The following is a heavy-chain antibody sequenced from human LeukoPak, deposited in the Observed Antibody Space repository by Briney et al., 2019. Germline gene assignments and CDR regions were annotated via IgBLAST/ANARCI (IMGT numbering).Heavy chain of an antibody. Sequence: VKVSCKASGGTFSSYAISWVRQAPGQGLEWMGGIIPIFGTANYAQKFQGRVTITTDESTSTAYMELSRLRSDDTAVYYCARDRYYYDGIDYPYSDAFDIWGQGTMVTVSS. D-gene: IGHD3-22*01. J-gene: IGHJ3*02. CDR1: GGTFSSYA. CDR2: IIPIFGTA. CDR3: ARDRYYYDGIDYPYSDAFDI. V-gene: IGHV1-69*05.